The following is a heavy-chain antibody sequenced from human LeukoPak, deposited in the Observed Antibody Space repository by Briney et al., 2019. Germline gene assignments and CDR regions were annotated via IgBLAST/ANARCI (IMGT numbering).Heavy chain of an antibody. D-gene: IGHD5-12*01. CDR1: GFTFSDYY. V-gene: IGHV3-11*01. J-gene: IGHJ3*02. CDR3: ARRWLRLRAFDI. CDR2: ISSSGSTI. Sequence: NPAGSLRLSCAASGFTFSDYYMSWIRQAPGKGLEWVSYISSSGSTIYYADSVKGRFTISRDNAKNSLYLQMNSLRAEDTAVYYCARRWLRLRAFDIWGQGTMVTVSS.